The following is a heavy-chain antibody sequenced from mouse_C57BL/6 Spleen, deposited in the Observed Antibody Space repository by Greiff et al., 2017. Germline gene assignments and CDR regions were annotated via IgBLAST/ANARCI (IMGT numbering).Heavy chain of an antibody. Sequence: QVQLLQPGAGLVKPGASVKMSCTASGYTFTSYWITWVKQRPGQGLEWIGDINPCSGSTNYNEKVKSRVTLTVDTSNSTAYLQLSSLTSEDSAVYYCASGGDSGLAYWGQGTLVTVSA. V-gene: IGHV1-55*01. J-gene: IGHJ3*01. D-gene: IGHD2-13*01. CDR3: ASGGDSGLAY. CDR1: GYTFTSYW. CDR2: INPCSGST.